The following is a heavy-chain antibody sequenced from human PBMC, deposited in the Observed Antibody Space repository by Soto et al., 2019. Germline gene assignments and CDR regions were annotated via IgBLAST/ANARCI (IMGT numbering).Heavy chain of an antibody. J-gene: IGHJ4*02. V-gene: IGHV4-30-4*01. CDR2: IFNSGST. D-gene: IGHD3-10*01. CDR1: GGSISSGDYY. CDR3: ARDGQGYGSGSFFFY. Sequence: QVQLQESGPGLVRPSQTLSLTCTVSGGSISSGDYYWSWIRQPPGKGLEWSGYIFNSGSTYYNPSLKTRVTISVDTSKIQCSLKLSSVTAADTAVYYCARDGQGYGSGSFFFYWGQGTLVTVSS.